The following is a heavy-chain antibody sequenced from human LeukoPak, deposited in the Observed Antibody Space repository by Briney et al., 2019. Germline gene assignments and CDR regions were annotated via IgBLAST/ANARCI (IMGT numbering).Heavy chain of an antibody. Sequence: PSETLSLTCTDSGGSISTDYWSWIRQPPGKGLDWIGYVSFGGGTNYNPSLKSRVITSADTSKNQFSLNLTSVTAADTAVYYCVRASVECGGAFDVWGQGRMVTVSS. CDR2: VSFGGGT. J-gene: IGHJ3*01. CDR1: GGSISTDY. CDR3: VRASVECGGAFDV. V-gene: IGHV4-59*01. D-gene: IGHD2-21*01.